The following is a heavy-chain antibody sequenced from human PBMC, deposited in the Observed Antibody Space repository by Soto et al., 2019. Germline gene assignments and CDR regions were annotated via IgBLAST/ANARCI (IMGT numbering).Heavy chain of an antibody. Sequence: GGSLRLSCAASGFTLSNYGMHWVRQAPGKGLEWVAVLRDDADDAYYADSVKGRFTISRDNSKNTLYLQMNYLRAEDTAVYYCARPYSSNSNWFDPWGQGTLVTVSS. J-gene: IGHJ5*02. CDR2: LRDDADDA. CDR1: GFTLSNYG. D-gene: IGHD6-19*01. CDR3: ARPYSSNSNWFDP. V-gene: IGHV3-33*01.